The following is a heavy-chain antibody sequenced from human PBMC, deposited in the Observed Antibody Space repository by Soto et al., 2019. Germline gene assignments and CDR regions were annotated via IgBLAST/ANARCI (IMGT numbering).Heavy chain of an antibody. Sequence: EVQLLESGGGLGQPGGSLRLSCAASGFTFSSYAMSWVRQAPGKGLEWVSSISGSGGTTYYADSVKGRFTISRDNSKNTLYLQMNSLRAEDTAIYHCAKDRFPNCGGDCYPNFDHWGQGTLVTVSS. CDR1: GFTFSSYA. CDR2: ISGSGGTT. J-gene: IGHJ4*02. V-gene: IGHV3-23*01. CDR3: AKDRFPNCGGDCYPNFDH. D-gene: IGHD2-21*01.